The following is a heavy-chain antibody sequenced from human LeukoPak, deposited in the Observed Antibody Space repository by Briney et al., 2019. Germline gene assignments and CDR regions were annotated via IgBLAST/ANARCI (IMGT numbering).Heavy chain of an antibody. J-gene: IGHJ4*02. CDR3: ARGVYNHFDY. CDR1: GGSISSSSYY. D-gene: IGHD5/OR15-5a*01. Sequence: SETLSLTCTVSGGSISSSSYYWGWIRQPPGKGLEWIGSIYYSGSTYYNPSLKSRVTISVDTSKNQFSLELSPVTAADTAVYYCARGVYNHFDYWGQGTLVTVSS. V-gene: IGHV4-39*01. CDR2: IYYSGST.